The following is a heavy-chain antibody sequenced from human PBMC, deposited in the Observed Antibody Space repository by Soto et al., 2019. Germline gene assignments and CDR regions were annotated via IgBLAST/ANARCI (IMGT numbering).Heavy chain of an antibody. D-gene: IGHD3-16*01. CDR1: GGTFISYS. V-gene: IGHV1-69*01. CDR3: AGGVWRCYSEYYYGMDA. CDR2: IIPIFGTP. J-gene: IGHJ6*02. Sequence: QVQLVQSGAEMKKPGSSVTVSCKVFGGTFISYSFSWVRQAPGQGPEWMGGIIPIFGTPNYAQKVQGRVTITADESTSTAYMELSSLRSGDTAVYYCAGGVWRCYSEYYYGMDAWGQGTTVTVSS.